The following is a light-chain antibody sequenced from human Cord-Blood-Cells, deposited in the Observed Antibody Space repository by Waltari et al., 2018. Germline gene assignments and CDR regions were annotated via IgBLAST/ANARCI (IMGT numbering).Light chain of an antibody. J-gene: IGKJ4*01. V-gene: IGKV1-39*01. Sequence: DIQMTESPSSLSASVGDRVTITCRASQSISSYLNWYQQKPGNAPKLLIYAASSLQSWVPSRFSGSGSGTDFTLTSNSLQPEDFATYYCQQSYSTPLTFCGGTKVEIK. CDR3: QQSYSTPLT. CDR2: AAS. CDR1: QSISSY.